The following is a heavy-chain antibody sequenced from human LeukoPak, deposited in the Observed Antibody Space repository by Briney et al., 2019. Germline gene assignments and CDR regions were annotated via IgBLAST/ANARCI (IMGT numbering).Heavy chain of an antibody. CDR2: IGSSSTI. J-gene: IGHJ4*02. D-gene: IGHD6-19*01. V-gene: IGHV3-48*04. CDR3: ARASYSSGWYRSYFDY. Sequence: GGSLRLSCAASGFTFSSYSMNWVRQAPGKGLEWVSYIGSSSTIYYADSVKGRFTISRDNAKNSLYLQMNSLRAEDTAVYYCARASYSSGWYRSYFDYWGQGTLVTVSS. CDR1: GFTFSSYS.